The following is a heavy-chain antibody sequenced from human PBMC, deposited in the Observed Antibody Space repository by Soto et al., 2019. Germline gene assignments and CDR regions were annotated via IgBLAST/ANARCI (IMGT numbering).Heavy chain of an antibody. CDR2: LWYDGSNK. Sequence: QVQLVESGGGVVQPGRSLRLSCAASGFIFSTYGMHWVRQAPGKGLEWVAVLWYDGSNKYYADSVRGRLTISRDNSKNTLFLQLNSLRAEDTAVYYCARAVGPFDYRGQGTLVTVSS. D-gene: IGHD1-26*01. V-gene: IGHV3-33*01. CDR3: ARAVGPFDY. J-gene: IGHJ4*02. CDR1: GFIFSTYG.